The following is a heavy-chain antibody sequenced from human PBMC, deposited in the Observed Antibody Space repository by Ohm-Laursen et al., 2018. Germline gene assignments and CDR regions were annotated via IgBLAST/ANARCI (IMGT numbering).Heavy chain of an antibody. V-gene: IGHV3-72*01. Sequence: SLRLSCAASGFTFSDHYMDWVRQAPEKGLEWVARIRNKANSYTTEYAASVEGRFTVSRDDSRDSLYLQMNSLKIEDTAMYYCGRVTGSSWPSASIDYWGQGTLVTVSS. D-gene: IGHD3-9*01. J-gene: IGHJ4*02. CDR3: GRVTGSSWPSASIDY. CDR2: IRNKANSYTT. CDR1: GFTFSDHY.